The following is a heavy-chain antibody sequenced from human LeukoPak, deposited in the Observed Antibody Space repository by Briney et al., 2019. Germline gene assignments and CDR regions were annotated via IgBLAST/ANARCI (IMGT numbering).Heavy chain of an antibody. V-gene: IGHV3-53*04. CDR3: ARVQYYYDSSGYYYQNWFDP. CDR1: GFTVSSNY. J-gene: IGHJ5*02. CDR2: IYSGGST. D-gene: IGHD3-22*01. Sequence: GGSLRLSCAASGFTVSSNYMSWVRQAPGKGLEWVSVIYSGGSTYYADSEKGRFTISRHNSKNTLYLQMNSLRAEDTAVYYCARVQYYYDSSGYYYQNWFDPWGQGTLVTVSS.